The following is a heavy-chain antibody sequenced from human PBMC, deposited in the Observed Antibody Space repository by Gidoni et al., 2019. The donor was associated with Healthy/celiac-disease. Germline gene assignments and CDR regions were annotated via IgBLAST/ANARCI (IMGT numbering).Heavy chain of an antibody. CDR3: ARWCAGGDCPFDY. D-gene: IGHD2-21*02. Sequence: QVQLQESGPGLVKPSETLSLTCTVSGGSISSYYWSWIRQPPGKGLEWIGYIYYSGSTNYNPSLKSRVTISVDTSKNQFSLKLSSVTAADTAVYYCARWCAGGDCPFDYWGQGTLVTVSS. V-gene: IGHV4-59*01. J-gene: IGHJ4*02. CDR2: IYYSGST. CDR1: GGSISSYY.